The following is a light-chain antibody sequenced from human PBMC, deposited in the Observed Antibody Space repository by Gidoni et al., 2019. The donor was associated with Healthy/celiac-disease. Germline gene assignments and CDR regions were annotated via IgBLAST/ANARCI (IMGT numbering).Light chain of an antibody. CDR3: SSYTSSSTGV. CDR2: DVC. CDR1: SSDVGGYNY. J-gene: IGLJ2*01. Sequence: QSALTQPASVSGSPGQSITISCTGTSSDVGGYNYVSWYQQHPHKAPKLLIYDVCNRPSGVSNRFSGSKSGNTASLTISGLQAGDEADYYCSSYTSSSTGVFGGGTKLTVL. V-gene: IGLV2-14*01.